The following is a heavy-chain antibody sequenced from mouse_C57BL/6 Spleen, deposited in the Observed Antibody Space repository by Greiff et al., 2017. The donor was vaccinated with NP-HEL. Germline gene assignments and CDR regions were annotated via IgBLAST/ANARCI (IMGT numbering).Heavy chain of an antibody. V-gene: IGHV5-6*01. Sequence: EVQGVESGGDLVKPGGSLKLSCAASGFTFSSYGMSWVRQTPDKRLEWVATISSGGSYTYYPDSVKGRFTISRDNAKNTLYLQMSSLKSEDTAMYYCARHDGNYPFAYWGQGTLVTVSA. CDR1: GFTFSSYG. CDR3: ARHDGNYPFAY. D-gene: IGHD2-1*01. J-gene: IGHJ3*01. CDR2: ISSGGSYT.